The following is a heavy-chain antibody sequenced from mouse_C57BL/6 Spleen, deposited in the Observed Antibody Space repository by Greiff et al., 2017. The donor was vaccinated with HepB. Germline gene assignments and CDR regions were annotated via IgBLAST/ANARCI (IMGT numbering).Heavy chain of an antibody. Sequence: EVQRVESGGDLVKPGGSLKLSCAASGFTFSSYGMSWVRQTPDKRLEWVATISSGGSYTYYPDSVKGRFTISRDNAKNTLYLQMSSLKYEDTAMYYCARPQDSSGYPYAMDYWGQGTSVTVSS. J-gene: IGHJ4*01. D-gene: IGHD3-2*02. CDR3: ARPQDSSGYPYAMDY. CDR1: GFTFSSYG. CDR2: ISSGGSYT. V-gene: IGHV5-6*01.